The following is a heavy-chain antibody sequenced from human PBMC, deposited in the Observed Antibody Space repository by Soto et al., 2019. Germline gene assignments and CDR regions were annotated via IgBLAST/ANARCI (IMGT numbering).Heavy chain of an antibody. CDR3: ARHSLALRKNNWFDP. J-gene: IGHJ5*02. Sequence: TLSLTCTVSGDSIISSDFYWGCVRQPPGKGLEWIGSIFYLGSSYYNPSLKSRVTMSVDTSKNQFSLRLRSVTAADTALYFCARHSLALRKNNWFDPWGQGIMVTVSS. CDR2: IFYLGSS. CDR1: GDSIISSDFY. D-gene: IGHD3-3*02. V-gene: IGHV4-39*01.